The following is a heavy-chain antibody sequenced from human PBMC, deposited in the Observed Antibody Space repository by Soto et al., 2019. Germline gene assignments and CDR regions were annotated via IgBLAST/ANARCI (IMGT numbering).Heavy chain of an antibody. CDR1: GFTFSSYA. D-gene: IGHD3-22*01. CDR3: ARRQTIPYYHTSGYPNYNFYGMDV. CDR2: ISGSGVST. J-gene: IGHJ6*02. Sequence: GGSLRLSCAASGFTFSSYAMSWVRQAPGKGLEWVSAISGSGVSTYYADSVKGRFTISVDKSISTAYLQWSSLKASDTAMYYCARRQTIPYYHTSGYPNYNFYGMDVWGQGTTVTVSS. V-gene: IGHV3-23*01.